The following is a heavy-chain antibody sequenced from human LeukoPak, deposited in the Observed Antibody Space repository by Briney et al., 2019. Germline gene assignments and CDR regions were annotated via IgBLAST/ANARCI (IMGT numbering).Heavy chain of an antibody. CDR1: GFLFSASY. CDR2: IKPDGSEK. Sequence: GGSLRLSCAASGFLFSASYMSWVRKAPGKGLEWVATIKPDGSEKYHVDSVSGRFTISRDNTNDSLFLQMNSLRVDDTAVYYCVRGGTYWTVSWGQGTLVYVS. V-gene: IGHV3-7*01. CDR3: VRGGTYWTVS. J-gene: IGHJ5*01.